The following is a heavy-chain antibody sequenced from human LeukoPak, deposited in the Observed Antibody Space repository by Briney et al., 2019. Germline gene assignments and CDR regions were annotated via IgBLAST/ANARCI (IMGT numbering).Heavy chain of an antibody. CDR2: ISSNGGST. D-gene: IGHD2-21*01. CDR1: GFTFSIYA. V-gene: IGHV3-64D*09. J-gene: IGHJ4*02. CDR3: LKGLVVIKQSFDF. Sequence: GGSLRLSCSASGFTFSIYAMHWVRQAPGKGLEYVSAISSNGGSTYYADSVKGRFTISRDNSKNTLYLQMSSLRDEDTAVYYWLKGLVVIKQSFDFWGQGTLVTVSA.